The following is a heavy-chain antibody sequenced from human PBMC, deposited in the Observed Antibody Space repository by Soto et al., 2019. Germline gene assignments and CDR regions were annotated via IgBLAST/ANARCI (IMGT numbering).Heavy chain of an antibody. CDR3: ARASYDFWSGYIPTSGYYYGMDV. CDR2: ISYDGSNK. CDR1: GFTFSSYA. J-gene: IGHJ6*02. D-gene: IGHD3-3*01. V-gene: IGHV3-30-3*01. Sequence: GGSLRLSCAASGFTFSSYAMHWVRQAPGKGLEWVAVISYDGSNKYYADSVKGRFTISRDNSKNTLYLQMNSLRAEDTAVYYCARASYDFWSGYIPTSGYYYGMDVWGQGTTVTVSS.